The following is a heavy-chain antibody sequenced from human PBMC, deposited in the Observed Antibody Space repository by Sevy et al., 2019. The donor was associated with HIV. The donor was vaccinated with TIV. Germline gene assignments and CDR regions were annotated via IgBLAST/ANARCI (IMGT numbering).Heavy chain of an antibody. Sequence: ASVKVSCKASGYTFTSYDINWVRQATGQGLEWMGWMNSNSGNTGNAQKFQGRVTMTRNTSISTAYMELSSLRSEDTAVYYCARYYYDSSGYYDYNGMDVWGQGTTVTVSS. V-gene: IGHV1-8*01. D-gene: IGHD3-22*01. CDR1: GYTFTSYD. J-gene: IGHJ6*02. CDR3: ARYYYDSSGYYDYNGMDV. CDR2: MNSNSGNT.